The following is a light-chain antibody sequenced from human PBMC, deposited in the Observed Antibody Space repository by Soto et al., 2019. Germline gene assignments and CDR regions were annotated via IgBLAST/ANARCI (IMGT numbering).Light chain of an antibody. CDR1: QSVSSN. CDR3: QQYYDWFT. Sequence: EIVMTQSPATLSVSPGERATFSCRASQSVSSNLAWYQQKPGQAPRLLIYGASSRATGIPARFSGSWSGTEFTLTISRLQSADFAVYYCQQYYDWFTFGPGTKVDIK. V-gene: IGKV3-15*01. CDR2: GAS. J-gene: IGKJ3*01.